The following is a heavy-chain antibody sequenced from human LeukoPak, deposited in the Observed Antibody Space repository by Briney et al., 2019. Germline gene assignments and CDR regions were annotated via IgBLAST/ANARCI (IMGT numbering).Heavy chain of an antibody. D-gene: IGHD3-22*01. CDR2: IYYSGST. CDR1: GGSISSSSYY. CDR3: ARDRITMIVVVEPEYYYYGMDV. J-gene: IGHJ6*02. V-gene: IGHV4-39*07. Sequence: MPSETLSLTCTVSGGSISSSSYYWGWIRQPPGKGLEWIGSIYYSGSTYYNPSLKSRVTISVDTSKNQFSLKLSSVTAADTAVYYCARDRITMIVVVEPEYYYYGMDVWGQGTTVTVSS.